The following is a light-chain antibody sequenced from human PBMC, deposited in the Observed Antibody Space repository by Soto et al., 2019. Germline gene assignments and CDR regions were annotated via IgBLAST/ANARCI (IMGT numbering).Light chain of an antibody. J-gene: IGKJ5*01. V-gene: IGKV1-8*01. Sequence: AIRMTQSPSSFSASSGDRVTITCRASHGLNSYIAWYQQKPGKAPQLLIYGISTLQRGVPSRFSGSGSGTDFTLTINYVQAEDSATYYCQQYFSSPITFGQGTRLEI. CDR1: HGLNSY. CDR2: GIS. CDR3: QQYFSSPIT.